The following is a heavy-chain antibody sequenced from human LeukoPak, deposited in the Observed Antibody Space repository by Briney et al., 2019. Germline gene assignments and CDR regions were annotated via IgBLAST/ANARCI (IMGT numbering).Heavy chain of an antibody. J-gene: IGHJ4*02. D-gene: IGHD1-26*01. Sequence: GGSLRLSCAASGLTFSDYSMNWVRQAPGKGLEWVSYISGSSTTIYYADSVKGRFTISRDNVKNSLYLHLNSLRAEDTAVYYCARTILLGGYTGFDYWGQGALVTVSS. CDR1: GLTFSDYS. CDR3: ARTILLGGYTGFDY. CDR2: ISGSSTTI. V-gene: IGHV3-48*01.